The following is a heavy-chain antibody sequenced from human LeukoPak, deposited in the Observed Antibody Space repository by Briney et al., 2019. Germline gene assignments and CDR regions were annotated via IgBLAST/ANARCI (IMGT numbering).Heavy chain of an antibody. V-gene: IGHV1-46*01. CDR1: GYTFTSYY. CDR2: INPSGGST. Sequence: GAPVKVSCKASGYTFTSYYMHWVRQAPGQGREWMGIINPSGGSTSYAQQFKGRVIMTRDTSTSTVHMELSRLRSEDTAVYYCARWGGVGMDVWGQGTTLIVSS. D-gene: IGHD2-8*01. CDR3: ARWGGVGMDV. J-gene: IGHJ6*02.